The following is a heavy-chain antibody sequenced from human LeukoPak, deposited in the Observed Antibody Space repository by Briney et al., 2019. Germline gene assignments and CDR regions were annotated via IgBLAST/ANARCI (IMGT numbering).Heavy chain of an antibody. CDR3: AREIFMGQQLAAPLIDY. D-gene: IGHD6-13*01. CDR2: ISSSSSYI. J-gene: IGHJ4*02. V-gene: IGHV3-21*01. CDR1: GFTVSSNY. Sequence: PGGSLRLSCAASGFTVSSNYMNWVRQAPGKGLEWVSSISSSSSYIYYADSVKGRFTISRDNAKNSLYLQMNSLRAEDTAVYYCAREIFMGQQLAAPLIDYWGQGTLVTVSS.